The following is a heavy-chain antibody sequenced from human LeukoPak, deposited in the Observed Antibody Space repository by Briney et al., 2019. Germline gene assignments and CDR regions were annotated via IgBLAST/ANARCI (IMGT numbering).Heavy chain of an antibody. J-gene: IGHJ2*01. CDR1: GFTFSNYW. D-gene: IGHD2-15*01. CDR2: IKQDGSEK. CDR3: AKLVVVTATQWYFDL. V-gene: IGHV3-7*03. Sequence: EGSLRLSCAASGFTFSNYWMGWLRQAPGKGLDWVANIKQDGSEKYYLDSGKGRFTISRDNAKNSLYLQMNSLRAEDTAVYYCAKLVVVTATQWYFDLWGRGTLVTVSS.